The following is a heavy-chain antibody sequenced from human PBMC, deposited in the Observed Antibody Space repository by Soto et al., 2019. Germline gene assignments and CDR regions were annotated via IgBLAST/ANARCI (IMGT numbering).Heavy chain of an antibody. CDR1: GSTFNNFA. J-gene: IGHJ4*02. V-gene: IGHV1-69*06. D-gene: IGHD1-26*01. CDR2: IVVISNTV. CDR3: ARAIKRWEVHYYFAY. Sequence: QVVLLQSGSEVKEPGSSVRVSCQISGSTFNNFALSWVRQAPGHGPEWMGGIVVISNTVDYSQRFRDRVTITADTSTNTLYMELGSLTFEDTAVYYCARAIKRWEVHYYFAYWGQGTLVTVSS.